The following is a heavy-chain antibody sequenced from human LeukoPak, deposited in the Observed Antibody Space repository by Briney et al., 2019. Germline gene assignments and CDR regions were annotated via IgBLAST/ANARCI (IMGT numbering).Heavy chain of an antibody. CDR2: IYTSGST. D-gene: IGHD5-18*01. CDR3: ARLTYSYGYFDY. V-gene: IGHV4-61*02. Sequence: SQTLSLTCSVSGGSISSGSYYWSWIRQPAGKGLEWIGRIYTSGSTNYNPSLKSRVTISVDTSKNQFSLKLSSVTAADTAVYYCARLTYSYGYFDYWGQGTLVTVSS. CDR1: GGSISSGSYY. J-gene: IGHJ4*02.